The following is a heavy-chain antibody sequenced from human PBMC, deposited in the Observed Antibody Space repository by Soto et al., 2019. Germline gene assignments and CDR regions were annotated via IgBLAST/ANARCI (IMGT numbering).Heavy chain of an antibody. V-gene: IGHV3-23*01. CDR1: GFTFRTYA. CDR3: AKIPTGSGSSKFDY. J-gene: IGHJ4*02. D-gene: IGHD3-10*01. Sequence: GGSLRLSCAASGFTFRTYAMKWVRQAPGKGLEWISAISGSGSFTHYADSVRGRFTISRDNSQNQLYLQMNNLRGDDTAMYYCAKIPTGSGSSKFDYWGQGIQVTVSS. CDR2: ISGSGSFT.